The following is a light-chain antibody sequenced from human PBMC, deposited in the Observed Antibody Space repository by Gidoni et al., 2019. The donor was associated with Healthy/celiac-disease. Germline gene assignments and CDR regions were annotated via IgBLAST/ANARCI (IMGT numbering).Light chain of an antibody. CDR3: QQYGSPDT. J-gene: IGKJ2*01. CDR2: GAS. Sequence: EIVLTQSPGTLSLSPGERATLSCRASQSVSSSYLAWYQQKPGQAPRLLIYGASSRATGLPDRFSGSGSGTDFTLTISRLEPEDFAVYYCQQYGSPDTFGQGTKLEIK. CDR1: QSVSSSY. V-gene: IGKV3-20*01.